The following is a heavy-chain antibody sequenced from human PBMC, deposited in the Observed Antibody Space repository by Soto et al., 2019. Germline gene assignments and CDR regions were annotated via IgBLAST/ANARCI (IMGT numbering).Heavy chain of an antibody. V-gene: IGHV3-48*03. D-gene: IGHD1-26*01. J-gene: IGHJ6*02. Sequence: PGGSPRLSCAASGFTFSSYEMNWVRQAPGKGLEWVSYISSSGSTIYYADSVKGRFTISRDNAKNSLYLQMNSLRAEDTAVYYCARASFSGSPYYYYYGMDVWGQGTTVTVSS. CDR3: ARASFSGSPYYYYYGMDV. CDR2: ISSSGSTI. CDR1: GFTFSSYE.